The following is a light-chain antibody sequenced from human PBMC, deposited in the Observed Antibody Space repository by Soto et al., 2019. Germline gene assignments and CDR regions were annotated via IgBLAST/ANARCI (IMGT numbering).Light chain of an antibody. CDR2: GAS. CDR3: QQYGSSLRT. J-gene: IGKJ1*01. V-gene: IGKV3-20*01. CDR1: QSVSSSY. Sequence: EIVLTQSPGTLSLSPGARATLSXRASQSVSSSYLAWYQQKPGQAPRLLIYGASSRATGIPDRFSGSGSGTDFTLTISRLEPEDFAVYYCQQYGSSLRTFGQGTKVDIK.